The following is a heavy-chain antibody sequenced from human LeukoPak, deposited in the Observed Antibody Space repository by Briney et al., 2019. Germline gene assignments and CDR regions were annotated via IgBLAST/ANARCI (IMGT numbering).Heavy chain of an antibody. CDR2: IIPIFGTA. CDR1: GGTFSSYA. CDR3: ALIPYCTTATCYYFVY. D-gene: IGHD2-2*01. V-gene: IGHV1-69*06. J-gene: IGHJ4*02. Sequence: SVKVSCKASGGTFSSYAISWVRQAPGQGLEWMGGIIPIFGTANYAQKFQGRVTLTADTSTSTTYMELRSLRSDDTAVYYCALIPYCTTATCYYFVYWGQGTLVTVSS.